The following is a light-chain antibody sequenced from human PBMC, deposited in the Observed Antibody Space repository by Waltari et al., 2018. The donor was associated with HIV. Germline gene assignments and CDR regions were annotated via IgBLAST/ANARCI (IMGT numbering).Light chain of an antibody. CDR1: QTLLYSDGNTY. CDR2: RVS. J-gene: IGKJ4*01. V-gene: IGKV2-30*01. CDR3: MQSTHWPLT. Sequence: VVMTQSPLSLSVTLGQPASISCRSGQTLLYSDGNTYLSWFQQRPGQSPRRLMYRVSKRDSGGPDRVSGSWSGTDFTLSISRVEAEDVGVYYCMQSTHWPLTFGGGTKVEIK.